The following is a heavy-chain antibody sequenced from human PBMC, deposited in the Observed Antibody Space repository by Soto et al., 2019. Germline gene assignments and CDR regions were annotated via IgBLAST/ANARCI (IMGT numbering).Heavy chain of an antibody. J-gene: IGHJ4*02. V-gene: IGHV3-23*01. CDR2: ISGSGGST. CDR3: AKDFTDDFWSGYSKPSY. D-gene: IGHD3-3*01. CDR1: GFTFSSYA. Sequence: GSLRLSCAASGFTFSSYAMSWVRQAPGKGLEWVSAISGSGGSTYYADSVKGRFTISRDNSKNTLYLQMNSLRAEDTAVYYCAKDFTDDFWSGYSKPSYWGQGTLVTVSS.